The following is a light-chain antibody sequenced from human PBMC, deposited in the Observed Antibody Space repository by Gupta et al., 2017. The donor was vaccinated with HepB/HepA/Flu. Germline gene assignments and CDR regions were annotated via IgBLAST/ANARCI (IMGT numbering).Light chain of an antibody. CDR2: LAS. Sequence: ENVMSQTLLSLLVRPGGPACISCMSSQSLLCTTGYNYLDWYLQKPGQSPQLLIYLASNRASGVPDRFSGSGSGTDFTLNISRLQAEDVGIYYCMQSLHTPLTFGGGTKVEIK. CDR3: MQSLHTPLT. J-gene: IGKJ4*01. CDR1: QSLLCTTGYNY. V-gene: IGKV2-28*01.